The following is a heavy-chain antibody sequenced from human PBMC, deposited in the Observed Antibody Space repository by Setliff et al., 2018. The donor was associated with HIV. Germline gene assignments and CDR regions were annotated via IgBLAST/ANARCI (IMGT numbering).Heavy chain of an antibody. CDR2: IYHSGST. J-gene: IGHJ3*01. Sequence: SETLSLTCSVSGGSISSGDYYWGWIRQPPGKGLEWIGYIYHSGSTYYNPSLKSPVTISVDTSKNHFSLKLSFVTAADTAVYYCARSLRYFDWSLRRPSHDAFDFWGQGTMVTVSS. D-gene: IGHD3-9*01. CDR3: ARSLRYFDWSLRRPSHDAFDF. CDR1: GGSISSGDYY. V-gene: IGHV4-30-4*08.